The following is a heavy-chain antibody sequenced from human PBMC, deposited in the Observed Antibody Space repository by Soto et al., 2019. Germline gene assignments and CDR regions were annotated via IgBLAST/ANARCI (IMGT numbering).Heavy chain of an antibody. CDR3: ARYRGDGSFEH. J-gene: IGHJ1*01. V-gene: IGHV1-2*02. Sequence: QVQLVQSGADVKKPGASVKVSCKASGYTFTAYYMHWVRQAPGQGLEWMGSINPNSGTTLYAAKFQGRVTMTGDTSISTAYMELSSLEFDDTAVYYCARYRGDGSFEHWGQGTLVTVSS. CDR2: INPNSGTT. D-gene: IGHD3-16*02. CDR1: GYTFTAYY.